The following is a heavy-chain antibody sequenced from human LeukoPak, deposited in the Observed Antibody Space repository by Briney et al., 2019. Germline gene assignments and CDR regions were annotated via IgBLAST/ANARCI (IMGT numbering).Heavy chain of an antibody. D-gene: IGHD3-22*01. J-gene: IGHJ4*02. CDR1: GGSFSGYY. Sequence: SETLSLTCAVYGGSFSGYYWSWIRQPPGKGLEWIGEIYHSGSTNYNPSLKSRVTISVDKSKNQFSLKLSSVTAADTAVYYCARAVAYYDSSGYGYWGQGTLVTVSS. CDR2: IYHSGST. CDR3: ARAVAYYDSSGYGY. V-gene: IGHV4-34*01.